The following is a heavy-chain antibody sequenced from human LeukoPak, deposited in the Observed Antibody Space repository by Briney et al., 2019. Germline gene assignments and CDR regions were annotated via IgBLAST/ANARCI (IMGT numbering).Heavy chain of an antibody. CDR2: INPNSGGT. Sequence: ASVKVSCKASGYTFTGYYMHRVRQAPGQGLEWMGWINPNSGGTNYAQKFQGRVTMTRDTSISTAYMELSRLRSDDTAVYYCASGYSSSWRDFGYWGQGTLVTVSS. V-gene: IGHV1-2*02. CDR3: ASGYSSSWRDFGY. J-gene: IGHJ4*02. D-gene: IGHD6-13*01. CDR1: GYTFTGYY.